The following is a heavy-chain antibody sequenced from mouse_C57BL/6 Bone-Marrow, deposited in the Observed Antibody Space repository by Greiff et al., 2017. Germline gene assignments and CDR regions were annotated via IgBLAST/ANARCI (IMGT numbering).Heavy chain of an antibody. CDR2: IHPNSGST. Sequence: VQLQQPGAELVKPGASVKLSCKASGYTFTSYWMHWVKQRPGQGLEWIGMIHPNSGSTNYNEKFKSKATLTVDKSSSTAYMQLSSLTSEDSAVYYCAREDYYGSSYDYAMDYWGQGTSGTVSS. CDR3: AREDYYGSSYDYAMDY. J-gene: IGHJ4*01. V-gene: IGHV1-64*01. CDR1: GYTFTSYW. D-gene: IGHD1-1*01.